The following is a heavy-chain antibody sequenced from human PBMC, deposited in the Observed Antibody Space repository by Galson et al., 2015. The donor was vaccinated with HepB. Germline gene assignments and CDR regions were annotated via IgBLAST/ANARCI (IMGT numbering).Heavy chain of an antibody. CDR1: GSPFGRHS. CDR2: ISHTSKEI. Sequence: SPRLSCAASGSPFGRHSLNWVRQAPGRGLEWLAYISHTSKEIYYADSVRGRFTTFRDNSRNTLHLQMDNLRVEDTALYYCAKVAILGATPHYFDFLGQGTLVTVSS. J-gene: IGHJ4*02. D-gene: IGHD3-16*01. V-gene: IGHV3-21*04. CDR3: AKVAILGATPHYFDF.